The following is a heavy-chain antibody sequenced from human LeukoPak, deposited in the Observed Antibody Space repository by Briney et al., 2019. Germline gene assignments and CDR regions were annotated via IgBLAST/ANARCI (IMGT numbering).Heavy chain of an antibody. CDR2: FNPNSGGA. CDR3: ARVDSSAYYDY. D-gene: IGHD3-22*01. J-gene: IGHJ4*02. Sequence: ASVKVSCKASGYTFTGHHMHWVRQAPGQGLEWMGWFNPNSGGAHYAQKFQGRVTMTRDTSINTAYMELSRLRSDDTAVYYCARVDSSAYYDYWGQGTLVTVSS. CDR1: GYTFTGHH. V-gene: IGHV1-2*02.